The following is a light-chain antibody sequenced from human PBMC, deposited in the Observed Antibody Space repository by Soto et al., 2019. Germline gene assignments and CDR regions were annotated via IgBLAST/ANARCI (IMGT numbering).Light chain of an antibody. CDR2: AAS. CDR3: LQNYNYPWT. V-gene: IGKV1-6*01. Sequence: AIQMTQFPSSLYASVRDRVTVTCRASQDIRNDLGWYQQKPGKAPKLLIYAASSLQSGVPSRFIGSGPGTQFTLTISSLQPEDVATYYCLQNYNYPWTFGQGTKVDIK. J-gene: IGKJ1*01. CDR1: QDIRND.